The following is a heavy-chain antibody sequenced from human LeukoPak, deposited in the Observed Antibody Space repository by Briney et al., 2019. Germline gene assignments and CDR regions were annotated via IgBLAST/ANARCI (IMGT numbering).Heavy chain of an antibody. D-gene: IGHD1-14*01. V-gene: IGHV3-30*01. CDR1: GFTFNTYR. Sequence: GRSLRLSCAVSGFTFNTYRMHWVRQAPGKGLEWVAVISYDGANKYYPDPMNGRFTISRDNSKNTLHMQVNSLRPEDTAVYYCARDLEPGGLHNWFDPWGQGTLVIVSS. CDR2: ISYDGANK. J-gene: IGHJ5*02. CDR3: ARDLEPGGLHNWFDP.